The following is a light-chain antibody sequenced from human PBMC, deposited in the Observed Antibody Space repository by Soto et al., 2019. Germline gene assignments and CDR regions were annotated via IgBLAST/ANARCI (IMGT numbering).Light chain of an antibody. CDR3: QQYGSSPYT. Sequence: EIVLTQSPGTLSLSPGERATLSCRAGQSISSNYLAWYQQKPDQAPRLLINGASSRATGIPDRFSGSGSGTDFTLTISRLEPEDFAVYYCQQYGSSPYTFGQGTKLEIK. J-gene: IGKJ2*01. V-gene: IGKV3-20*01. CDR1: QSISSNY. CDR2: GAS.